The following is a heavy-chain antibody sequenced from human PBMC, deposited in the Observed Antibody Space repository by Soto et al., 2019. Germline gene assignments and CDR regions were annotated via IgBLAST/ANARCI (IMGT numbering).Heavy chain of an antibody. D-gene: IGHD4-17*01. CDR3: ASGGDYPGVYYFDY. CDR1: GFTFSTYG. CDR2: IWYDGSNK. J-gene: IGHJ4*02. Sequence: QVQLVESGGGVVQPGRSLRLSCAASGFTFSTYGIHWVRQAPGKGLEWVAVIWYDGSNKYYADSVKGRFTISRDNSKNTLDLQMNSLRAEDTAVYYCASGGDYPGVYYFDYWGQGTLVTVSS. V-gene: IGHV3-33*01.